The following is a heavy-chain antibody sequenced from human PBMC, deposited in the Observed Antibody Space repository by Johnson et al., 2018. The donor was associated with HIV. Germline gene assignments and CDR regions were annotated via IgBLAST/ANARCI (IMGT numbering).Heavy chain of an antibody. CDR3: VRDQGYYDSSGYPDAFDI. V-gene: IGHV3-66*01. CDR1: GFTVSNNY. J-gene: IGHJ3*02. Sequence: EVQLVESGGGLVQPGGSLRLSCAASGFTVSNNYMNWVRQAPGKGLEWVSLIYRDNSPYYADSVKGRFPISRDNSKNTLYLQMNGLRAEDTGLYYCVRDQGYYDSSGYPDAFDIWGQGTMVTVSS. D-gene: IGHD3-22*01. CDR2: IYRDNSP.